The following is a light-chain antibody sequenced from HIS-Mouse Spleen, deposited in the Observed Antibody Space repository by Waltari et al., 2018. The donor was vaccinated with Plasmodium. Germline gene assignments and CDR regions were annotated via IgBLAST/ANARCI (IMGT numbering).Light chain of an antibody. V-gene: IGLV2-8*01. CDR2: EVS. J-gene: IGLJ2*01. Sequence: QSALPQPPSASGSPGQSVTIPCTGTSRDVGGYNYVSWYQQPPGNAPKLMIYEVSKRPSGVPDRLSGSKSGNTASLTVSVLQAEDEADYYCSSYAGSNNVVFGGGTKLTVL. CDR3: SSYAGSNNVV. CDR1: SRDVGGYNY.